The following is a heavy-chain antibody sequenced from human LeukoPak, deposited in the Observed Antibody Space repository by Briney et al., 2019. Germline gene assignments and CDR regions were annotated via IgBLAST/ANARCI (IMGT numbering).Heavy chain of an antibody. CDR2: INPSGGST. D-gene: IGHD2-2*01. J-gene: IGHJ4*02. CDR1: GYTFTSYY. CDR3: ARDYSTPGGPIVVVPAAIGFDY. V-gene: IGHV1-46*01. Sequence: ASVKVSCKASGYTFTSYYMHWVRQAPGQGLEWMGIINPSGGSTSYAQKFQGRVTMTRDTSTSTVYMELSSLRSEDTAVYYCARDYSTPGGPIVVVPAAIGFDYWGQGTLVTVSS.